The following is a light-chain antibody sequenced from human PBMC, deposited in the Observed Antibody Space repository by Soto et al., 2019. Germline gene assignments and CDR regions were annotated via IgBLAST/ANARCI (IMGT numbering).Light chain of an antibody. V-gene: IGLV2-14*01. CDR1: SSDVGGYDY. Sequence: QSVLTQPASVSGSPGQSIAISCTGTSSDVGGYDYVSWYQQHPGKAPKLMIYDVSNRPSGVSNRFSGSKSDNTASLTISGLQAEYEADYYCSSYSSSSTYVFGTGTEVTV. J-gene: IGLJ1*01. CDR3: SSYSSSSTYV. CDR2: DVS.